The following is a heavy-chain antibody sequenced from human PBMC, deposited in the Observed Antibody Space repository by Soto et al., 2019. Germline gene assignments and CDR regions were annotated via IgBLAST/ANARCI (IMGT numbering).Heavy chain of an antibody. V-gene: IGHV2-5*02. Sequence: QITLKESGPTLVKPTQTLTLTCTFSGFSLSTSGVGVGWIRQPPGKALEWLALIYWDDDKRYSPSLKSRLTITKDTSKNQVVLTMTNMDPVDTATYCCAHGRMVRGVIHNFDYWGQGTLVTVSS. CDR2: IYWDDDK. CDR3: AHGRMVRGVIHNFDY. J-gene: IGHJ4*02. D-gene: IGHD3-10*01. CDR1: GFSLSTSGVG.